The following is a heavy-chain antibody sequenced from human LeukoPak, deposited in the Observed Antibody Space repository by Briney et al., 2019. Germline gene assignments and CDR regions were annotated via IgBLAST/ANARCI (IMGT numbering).Heavy chain of an antibody. J-gene: IGHJ4*02. V-gene: IGHV4-59*08. D-gene: IGHD2-15*01. Sequence: SETLSLTCTVSGDSISGVYWSWIRQPPGKGLEWIGYVHYSGDTNYNPSLKSRVTMSLDTSKNQVSLRLSSVTAADTAVYYCARHPFATPFDHWGRGTLLTVSS. CDR2: VHYSGDT. CDR3: ARHPFATPFDH. CDR1: GDSISGVY.